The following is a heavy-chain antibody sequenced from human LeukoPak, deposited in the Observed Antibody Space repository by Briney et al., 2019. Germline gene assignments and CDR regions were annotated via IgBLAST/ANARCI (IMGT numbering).Heavy chain of an antibody. D-gene: IGHD6-13*01. CDR1: GGSFSGYY. Sequence: SETLSLTCAVYGGSFSGYYWSWIRQPPGKGLEWIGEINHSGSTNYNPSLKSRVTISVDTSKNQFSLKLSSVTAADTAVYYCARGPLVRTVYTSSWYYFDFWGQGILVTVSS. J-gene: IGHJ4*02. CDR3: ARGPLVRTVYTSSWYYFDF. V-gene: IGHV4-34*01. CDR2: INHSGST.